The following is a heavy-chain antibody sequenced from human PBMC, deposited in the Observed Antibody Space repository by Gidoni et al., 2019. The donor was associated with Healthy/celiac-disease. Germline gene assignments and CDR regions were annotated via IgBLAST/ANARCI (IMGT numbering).Heavy chain of an antibody. Sequence: QVPLQQWGAGLLKPSETLSLTCGVYGGSFTGYYWSWIRQTTRKGLEWIGEITHSGSTNSNPSLKSRVTISVDTSKNQFSLKLSSVTAADTAVYYCARGTVTKYWGQGTLVTVSS. V-gene: IGHV4-34*01. D-gene: IGHD4-4*01. J-gene: IGHJ4*02. CDR2: ITHSGST. CDR1: GGSFTGYY. CDR3: ARGTVTKY.